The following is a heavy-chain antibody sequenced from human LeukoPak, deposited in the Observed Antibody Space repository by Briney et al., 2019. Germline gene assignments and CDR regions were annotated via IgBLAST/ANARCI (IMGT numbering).Heavy chain of an antibody. V-gene: IGHV3-30*18. D-gene: IGHD5-24*01. CDR3: AKNYVVEMATIFDLAAFDI. CDR2: ISYDGSNK. Sequence: HPGGSLRLSCAASGFTFSSYGMHWVRQAPGKGLEWVAVISYDGSNKYYADSVKGRFTISRDNSKNTLYLQMNSLRAEDTAVYYCAKNYVVEMATIFDLAAFDIWGQGTMVTVSS. J-gene: IGHJ3*02. CDR1: GFTFSSYG.